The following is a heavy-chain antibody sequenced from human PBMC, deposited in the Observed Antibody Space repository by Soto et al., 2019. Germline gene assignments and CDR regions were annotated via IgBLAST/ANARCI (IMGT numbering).Heavy chain of an antibody. V-gene: IGHV3-23*01. CDR1: GFTFSTYA. J-gene: IGHJ4*02. Sequence: EVQLLESGGGLVQPGGSLRLSCAASGFTFSTYAMTWVRQAPGKGLEWVSAISGSGDITYYADSVKGRFTISRDNSKNTLYLQMNSLRAEDTAVYYCAKDLGMGRGYDLEYYCDYWGQGTLVTVSS. D-gene: IGHD5-12*01. CDR3: AKDLGMGRGYDLEYYCDY. CDR2: ISGSGDIT.